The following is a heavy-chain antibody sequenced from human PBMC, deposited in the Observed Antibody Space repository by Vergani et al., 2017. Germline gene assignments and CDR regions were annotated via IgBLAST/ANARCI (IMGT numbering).Heavy chain of an antibody. V-gene: IGHV3-23*01. CDR1: GFTFSSYA. D-gene: IGHD1-1*01. CDR3: AKDRYRTRGASYFDY. Sequence: EVQLLESGGGLVQPGGSLRLSCAASGFTFSSYAMSWVRQAPGKGLEWVSAISGSGGSTHYADSVKGRFTISRDNSKNTLYLQMNSLRAEDTAVYYCAKDRYRTRGASYFDYWGQGTLVTVSS. J-gene: IGHJ4*02. CDR2: ISGSGGST.